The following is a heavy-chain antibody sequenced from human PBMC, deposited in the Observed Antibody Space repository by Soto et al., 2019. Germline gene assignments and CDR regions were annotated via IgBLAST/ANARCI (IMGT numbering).Heavy chain of an antibody. J-gene: IGHJ4*02. V-gene: IGHV3-30*18. CDR2: ISYDGSNK. CDR1: VFTFSSYG. CDR3: AKALAPVAALDY. Sequence: GALRVSCAASVFTFSSYGMHWVRQAPGKGLEWVAVISYDGSNKYYADSVKGRFTISRDNSKNTLYLQMNSLRAEDTAVYYCAKALAPVAALDYWGQGTLVTVSS. D-gene: IGHD6-19*01.